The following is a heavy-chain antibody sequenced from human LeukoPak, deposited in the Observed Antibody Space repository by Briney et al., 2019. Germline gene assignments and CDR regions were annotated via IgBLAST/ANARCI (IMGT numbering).Heavy chain of an antibody. CDR3: ARGRGVVSRPPGPDDY. D-gene: IGHD2-15*01. Sequence: KASETLSLTCAVYGGSFSGYYWSWIRQPPGKGLEWIGEINHSGSTNYNPSLKSRVTISVDTSKNQFSLKLSSVTAADTAVYYCARGRGVVSRPPGPDDYWGQGTLVTVSS. CDR1: GGSFSGYY. V-gene: IGHV4-34*01. J-gene: IGHJ4*02. CDR2: INHSGST.